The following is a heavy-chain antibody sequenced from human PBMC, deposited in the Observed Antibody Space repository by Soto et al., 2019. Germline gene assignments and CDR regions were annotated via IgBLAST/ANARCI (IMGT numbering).Heavy chain of an antibody. CDR1: GFTFSTHA. J-gene: IGHJ6*02. CDR2: FSGSGGNI. CDR3: AKDPPWTVGPLAMDV. D-gene: IGHD2-2*01. Sequence: VGSLRLSCVASGFTFSTHAMSWVRQAPGKGLEWVSTFSGSGGNIYYAESVKGRLTISRDDSKNTLYLQMNSLRVEDTAVYYCAKDPPWTVGPLAMDVWGQGTTVTVSS. V-gene: IGHV3-23*01.